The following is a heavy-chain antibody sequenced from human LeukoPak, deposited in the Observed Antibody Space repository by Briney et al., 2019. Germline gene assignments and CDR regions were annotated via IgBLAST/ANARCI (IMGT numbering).Heavy chain of an antibody. V-gene: IGHV4-39*07. CDR2: IYYSGST. CDR1: GGSISSSSYY. Sequence: SETLSLTCTVSGGSISSSSYYWGWIRQPPGKGLEWIGSIYYSGSTYYNPSLKSRVTISVDTSKNQFSLKLSSVTAADTAVYYCARVDHYYDSSGYYLGGIDYWGQGTLVTVSS. D-gene: IGHD3-22*01. J-gene: IGHJ4*02. CDR3: ARVDHYYDSSGYYLGGIDY.